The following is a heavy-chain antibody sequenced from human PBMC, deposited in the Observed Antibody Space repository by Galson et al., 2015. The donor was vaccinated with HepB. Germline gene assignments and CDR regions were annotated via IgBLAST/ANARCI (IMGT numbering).Heavy chain of an antibody. V-gene: IGHV3-21*01. CDR3: ARGVFAGDGYPFDY. CDR2: ISSSSSYI. CDR1: GFTFSSYS. J-gene: IGHJ4*02. Sequence: SLRLSCAASGFTFSSYSMNWVRQAPGKGLEWVSSISSSSSYIYYADSVKGRFTIPRDNAKNSLYLQMNSLRAEDTAVYYCARGVFAGDGYPFDYWGQGTLVTISS. D-gene: IGHD5-24*01.